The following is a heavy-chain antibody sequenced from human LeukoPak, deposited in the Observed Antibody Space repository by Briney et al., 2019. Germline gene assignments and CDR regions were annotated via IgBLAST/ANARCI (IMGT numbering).Heavy chain of an antibody. CDR2: IKQDGSEK. V-gene: IGHV3-7*01. Sequence: GGSLRLSCAASGFTLSSYWMSWVCQAPGKGLEWVANIKQDGSEKYYVDSVKGRFTISRDNAKNSLFLQMNSLRAEDTAVYYCARDPRYTSSWFDQWGQGTLVTVSS. D-gene: IGHD6-13*01. CDR1: GFTLSSYW. J-gene: IGHJ5*02. CDR3: ARDPRYTSSWFDQ.